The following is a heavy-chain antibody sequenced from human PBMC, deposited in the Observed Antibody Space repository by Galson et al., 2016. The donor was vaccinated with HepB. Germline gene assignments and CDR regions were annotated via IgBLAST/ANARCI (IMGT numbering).Heavy chain of an antibody. Sequence: CAISGDSVSSDGAAWNWIRQSPSRGLEWLGRTYYRSKWYNAYALSVKSRITINPDTSKNQFSLQLNSVTPEDTAVYYCARAEANWDGGGDNWFDPWGQGTMVTVS. V-gene: IGHV6-1*01. CDR2: TYYRSKWYN. CDR1: GDSVSSDGAA. CDR3: ARAEANWDGGGDNWFDP. D-gene: IGHD7-27*01. J-gene: IGHJ5*01.